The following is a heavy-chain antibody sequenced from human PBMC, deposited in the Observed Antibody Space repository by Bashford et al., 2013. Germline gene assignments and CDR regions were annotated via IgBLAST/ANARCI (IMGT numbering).Heavy chain of an antibody. D-gene: IGHD5-12*01. V-gene: IGHV5-51*01. Sequence: WVRQMPGKGLEWMGIIYPGDSDTRYSPSFQGQVTISADKSISTAYLQWSSLRAEDTAVYYCARDIVATITARGGAFDIWGQGTMVTVSS. CDR3: ARDIVATITARGGAFDI. CDR2: IYPGDSDT. J-gene: IGHJ3*02.